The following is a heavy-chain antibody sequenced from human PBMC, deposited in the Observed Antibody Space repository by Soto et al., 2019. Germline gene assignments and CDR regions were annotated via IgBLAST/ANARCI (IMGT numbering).Heavy chain of an antibody. CDR1: GYTFTSYG. J-gene: IGHJ4*02. CDR2: ISAYNGNT. D-gene: IGHD3-22*01. CDR3: ARSEDYYDSSGYGDY. Sequence: ASVKVSCKASGYTFTSYGISWVRQAPGQGLEWMGWISAYNGNTNYAQKLQGRVTMTTDTSTSTAYMELRSLRSDDTAVYYCARSEDYYDSSGYGDYWGQGTLVTVSS. V-gene: IGHV1-18*01.